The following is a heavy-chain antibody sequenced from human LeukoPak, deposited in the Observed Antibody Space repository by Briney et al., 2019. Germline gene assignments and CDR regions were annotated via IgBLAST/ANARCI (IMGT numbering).Heavy chain of an antibody. CDR2: IYSSRS. Sequence: SETLSLTCTVSGASISSYYWSWIRQPAGKGLEWIGRIYSSRSIYNPSLKSRVTMSVDTSKNQFSLKLSSVTAADTAVYYCARGRDGYNFLNRGEYYYFDYWGQGTLVTVSS. D-gene: IGHD5-24*01. V-gene: IGHV4-4*07. J-gene: IGHJ4*02. CDR1: GASISSYY. CDR3: ARGRDGYNFLNRGEYYYFDY.